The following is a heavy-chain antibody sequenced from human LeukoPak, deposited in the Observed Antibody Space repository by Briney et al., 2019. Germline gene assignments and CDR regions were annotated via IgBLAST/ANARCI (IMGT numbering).Heavy chain of an antibody. D-gene: IGHD3-22*01. V-gene: IGHV4-59*01. CDR1: GGSISSYY. CDR3: ARLRGSSGDYYYMDV. Sequence: SETLSLTCTVSGGSISSYYWSWIRQPPGKGLEWIGYIYYSGSTNYNPSLKSRVTISVDTSKNQFSLKLSSVTAADTAVYYCARLRGSSGDYYYMDVWGKGTTVTVSS. J-gene: IGHJ6*03. CDR2: IYYSGST.